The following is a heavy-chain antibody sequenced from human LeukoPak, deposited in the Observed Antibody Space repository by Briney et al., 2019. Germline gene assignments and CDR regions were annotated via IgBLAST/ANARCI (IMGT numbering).Heavy chain of an antibody. CDR2: IKSKTDGGTT. CDR1: GFTFSDAW. J-gene: IGHJ4*02. V-gene: IGHV3-15*01. Sequence: GGSLRLSRAASGFTFSDAWMSWVRQAPGKGLEWVGRIKSKTDGGTTDYAAPVKGRFTISRDDSKNTLYLQMNSLKTEDTAVYYCQWSVDYFDYWGQGTLVTVSS. D-gene: IGHD2-15*01. CDR3: QWSVDYFDY.